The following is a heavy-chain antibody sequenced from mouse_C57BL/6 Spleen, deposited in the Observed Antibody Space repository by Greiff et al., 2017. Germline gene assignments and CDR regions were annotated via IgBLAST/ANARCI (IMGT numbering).Heavy chain of an antibody. J-gene: IGHJ2*01. CDR3: ARGEGGSSYD. V-gene: IGHV14-2*01. CDR2: IDPEGGET. Sequence: EVQLQQSGAELVKPGASVKLSCTASGFNITDYYMHWVKQRTEQGLEWIGRIDPEGGETKYAPKFQGKATITADTSSNTAYLQLSSLTSEDTAVYYCARGEGGSSYDWGKGTTLTVSS. D-gene: IGHD1-1*01. CDR1: GFNITDYY.